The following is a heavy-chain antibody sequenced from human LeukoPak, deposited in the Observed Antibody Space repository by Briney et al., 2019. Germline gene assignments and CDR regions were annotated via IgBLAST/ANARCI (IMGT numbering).Heavy chain of an antibody. CDR2: FSGNGDGQ. J-gene: IGHJ5*02. CDR3: AKGCQCPSGLSSWFDP. CDR1: GVNFSHYG. V-gene: IGHV3-23*01. Sequence: GVLRISFFTPGVNFSHYGMRWGRPAPGEGGGWGAGFSGNGDGQFYADSVEGRFTISRDISNNIWYLQMNSLRAEDTAVYYCAKGCQCPSGLSSWFDPRGQGTLVAVSS. D-gene: IGHD1-14*01.